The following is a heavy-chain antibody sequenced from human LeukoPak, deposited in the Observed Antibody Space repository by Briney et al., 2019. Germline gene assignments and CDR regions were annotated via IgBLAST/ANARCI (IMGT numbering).Heavy chain of an antibody. Sequence: ASVKVSCKASGYTFTGYYMHWVRQAPGQGLEWMGWINPNSGGTNYAQKFQGRVTMTRDTSISTAYMELSRLRSDDTAVYYCARGMMATIRGDAFDIWGQGTMVTVSS. J-gene: IGHJ3*02. CDR1: GYTFTGYY. D-gene: IGHD5-24*01. CDR2: INPNSGGT. V-gene: IGHV1-2*02. CDR3: ARGMMATIRGDAFDI.